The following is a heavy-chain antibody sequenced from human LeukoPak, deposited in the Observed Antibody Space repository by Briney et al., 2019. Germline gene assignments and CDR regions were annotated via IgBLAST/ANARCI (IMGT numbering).Heavy chain of an antibody. V-gene: IGHV3-7*01. CDR3: ARDGSSWYPFSFDY. J-gene: IGHJ4*02. CDR2: IKQDGSEK. Sequence: QTGGSLRLSCAASGFTFSSYWMSWVRQAPGKGLEWVGKIKQDGSEKYYVDSVKGRFTISRDNAKNSLYLQRNSLRAEDTAVYYCARDGSSWYPFSFDYWGQGTLVTVSS. D-gene: IGHD6-13*01. CDR1: GFTFSSYW.